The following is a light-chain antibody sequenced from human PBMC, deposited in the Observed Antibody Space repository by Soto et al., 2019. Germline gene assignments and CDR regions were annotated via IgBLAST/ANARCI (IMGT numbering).Light chain of an antibody. CDR3: QQYNNWPRT. J-gene: IGKJ1*01. CDR2: GAS. V-gene: IGKV3-15*01. CDR1: QSVSSN. Sequence: EIVMTQSPATLSVSPGERATLSCRASQSVSSNLAWYQQKPGQAPGLLIYGASTRATGIPARFSGSGSGTEFTFTISSLQSEDFAVYYCQQYNNWPRTFGQGTKVDIK.